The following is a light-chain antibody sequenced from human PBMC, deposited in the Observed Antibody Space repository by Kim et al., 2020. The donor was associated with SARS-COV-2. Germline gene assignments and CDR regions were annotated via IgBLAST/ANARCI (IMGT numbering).Light chain of an antibody. CDR2: AAS. CDR1: QGISSY. CDR3: QQYYSYPRRT. V-gene: IGKV1-8*01. Sequence: AILMTQSPSSLSASTGDRVTITCRASQGISSYLAWYQQKPGKAPKLLIYAASTLQSGVPSRFSGSGSGTDFTLTISCLQSEYFATYYCQQYYSYPRRTFGGGTKVDIK. J-gene: IGKJ4*01.